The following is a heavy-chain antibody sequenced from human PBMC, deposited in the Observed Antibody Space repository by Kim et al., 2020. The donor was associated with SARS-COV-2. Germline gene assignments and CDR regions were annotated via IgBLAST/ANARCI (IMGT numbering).Heavy chain of an antibody. V-gene: IGHV3-7*01. D-gene: IGHD1-1*01. J-gene: IGHJ4*02. Sequence: GGSLRLSCAGSGFAFADYWMTWARQAPGKGLEVVANIDEPGSDTYYIESVEGRFSISRDNSRKSLFLQMNSLRAEDTAVYFCGRANGTGTVDYWGQGTLVIVSS. CDR3: GRANGTGTVDY. CDR2: IDEPGSDT. CDR1: GFAFADYW.